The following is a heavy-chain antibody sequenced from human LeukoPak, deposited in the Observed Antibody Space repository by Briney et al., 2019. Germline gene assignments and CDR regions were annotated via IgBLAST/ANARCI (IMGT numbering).Heavy chain of an antibody. J-gene: IGHJ4*02. CDR3: ARDQQVYYDFWSGLIRGHYYFDY. Sequence: SETLSLTCTVSGGSISSYYWSWIRQPAGKGLEWIGRIYTSGSTNYNPSLKSRVTMSVDTSKNQFSLKLSSVTAADTAVYYCARDQQVYYDFWSGLIRGHYYFDYWGQGTLVTVSS. CDR1: GGSISSYY. CDR2: IYTSGST. D-gene: IGHD3-3*01. V-gene: IGHV4-4*07.